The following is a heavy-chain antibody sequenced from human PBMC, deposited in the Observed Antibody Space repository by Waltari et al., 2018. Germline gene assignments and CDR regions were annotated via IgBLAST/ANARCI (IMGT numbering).Heavy chain of an antibody. J-gene: IGHJ4*02. CDR2: ISAYSGNT. CDR3: ARDSVDIAVAGRSPSWDY. Sequence: QVHLVQSGADVKKPGASVKVSCKASGYTLTSYGISWVRQAPGQGLEWMGWISAYSGNTNFAQSVQGRVTMTTDTSTNTAYMELRSLRSDDTAVYYCARDSVDIAVAGRSPSWDYWGQGTLVTVSS. V-gene: IGHV1-18*01. D-gene: IGHD6-19*01. CDR1: GYTLTSYG.